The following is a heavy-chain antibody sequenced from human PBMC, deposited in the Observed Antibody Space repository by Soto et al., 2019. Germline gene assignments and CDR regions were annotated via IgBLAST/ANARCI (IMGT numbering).Heavy chain of an antibody. CDR1: GFAFSDYG. J-gene: IGHJ4*02. V-gene: IGHV3-30*18. Sequence: QVQLVESGGGVVRPGRSLRLSCAASGFAFSDYGMHWVRQAPGKGLEWVTVISYDGTNEYYADSVKCRFSISRDNSKNTLYLQMNSLRPEDTSIYYCAKDKGFRGGIMDSWGQGTLVTVSS. D-gene: IGHD3-16*01. CDR3: AKDKGFRGGIMDS. CDR2: ISYDGTNE.